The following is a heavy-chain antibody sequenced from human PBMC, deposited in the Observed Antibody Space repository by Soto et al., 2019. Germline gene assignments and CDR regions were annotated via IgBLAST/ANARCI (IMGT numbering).Heavy chain of an antibody. D-gene: IGHD2-15*01. J-gene: IGHJ4*02. CDR3: ARGRYCSGGTCYGNYYFDY. CDR1: GFTFSSYW. V-gene: IGHV3-74*01. Sequence: EVQLVESGGGLVQPGGSLRLSCAASGFTFSSYWMYWVRQAPGRGLVWVSRIHSDGSSTSYADSVKGRFAISRDNAKNTLYMQMNSLRAEDTAVYYCARGRYCSGGTCYGNYYFDYWGQGTLVTVSS. CDR2: IHSDGSST.